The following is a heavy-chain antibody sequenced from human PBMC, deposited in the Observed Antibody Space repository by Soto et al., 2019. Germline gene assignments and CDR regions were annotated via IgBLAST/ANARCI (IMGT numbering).Heavy chain of an antibody. Sequence: EVQLVESGGGLVKPGGSLRLSCAASGFTFSSYSMNWVRQAPGKGLEWVSSISSSSSYIYYADSVKGRFTISRDNAKNSLYLQMNSLRAEDTAVYYCARDCSSTSGYVGGFDYWGQGPLVTVSS. CDR2: ISSSSSYI. J-gene: IGHJ4*02. CDR3: ARDCSSTSGYVGGFDY. D-gene: IGHD2-2*01. CDR1: GFTFSSYS. V-gene: IGHV3-21*01.